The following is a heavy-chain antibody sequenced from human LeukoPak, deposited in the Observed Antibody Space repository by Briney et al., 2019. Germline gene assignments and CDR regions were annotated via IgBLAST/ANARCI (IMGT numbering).Heavy chain of an antibody. V-gene: IGHV3-33*01. CDR1: GFTFSSYG. CDR2: IWYDGSNK. J-gene: IGHJ4*02. D-gene: IGHD3-10*01. CDR3: ARGYGVRGVIITPGY. Sequence: GRSLRLSCAASGFTFSSYGMHWVRQAPGKGLEWVAVIWYDGSNKYYADSVKGRFTISRENSKNTLYLQMNSLRAEDTAVYYCARGYGVRGVIITPGYWGQGTLVTVSS.